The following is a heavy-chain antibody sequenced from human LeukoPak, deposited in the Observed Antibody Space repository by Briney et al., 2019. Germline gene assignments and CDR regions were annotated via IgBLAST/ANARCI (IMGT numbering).Heavy chain of an antibody. J-gene: IGHJ5*02. CDR1: GFTFSSYS. D-gene: IGHD1-14*01. CDR3: ARDARKIFSNAPNWFDP. V-gene: IGHV3-48*04. Sequence: GGSLRLSCAASGFTFSSYSMNWVRQAPGKGLEWISYISSSSSTIYYADSVKGRFTISRDNAKNSLYLQMNSLRAEDTAVYYCARDARKIFSNAPNWFDPWGQGTLVTVSS. CDR2: ISSSSSTI.